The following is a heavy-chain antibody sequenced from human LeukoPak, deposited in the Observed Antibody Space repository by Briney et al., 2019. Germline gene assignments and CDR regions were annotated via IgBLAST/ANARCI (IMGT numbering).Heavy chain of an antibody. V-gene: IGHV3-74*01. CDR2: INSDGSST. D-gene: IGHD4-17*01. CDR1: GFTFSSYW. Sequence: AGGSLRLSCAASGFTFSSYWMHWVRQAPGKGLVWVSRINSDGSSTSYADSVKGRFTFSRDNAKNTLYLQMNSLRAEDTAVYYCARGCPDYGDYECDWFDPWGQGTLVTVSS. J-gene: IGHJ5*02. CDR3: ARGCPDYGDYECDWFDP.